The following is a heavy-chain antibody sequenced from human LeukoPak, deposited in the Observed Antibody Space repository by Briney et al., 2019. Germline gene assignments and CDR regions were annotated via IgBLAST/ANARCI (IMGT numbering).Heavy chain of an antibody. Sequence: SETLSLTCAVYGGSFSGYYWSWIRQPPGKGLEWIGEINHSGSTNYNPSLKSRVTILVDTSKNQFSLKLSSVTAADTAVYYCARGRLRQWLAFDYWGQGTPVTVSS. CDR1: GGSFSGYY. D-gene: IGHD6-19*01. V-gene: IGHV4-34*01. CDR3: ARGRLRQWLAFDY. J-gene: IGHJ4*02. CDR2: INHSGST.